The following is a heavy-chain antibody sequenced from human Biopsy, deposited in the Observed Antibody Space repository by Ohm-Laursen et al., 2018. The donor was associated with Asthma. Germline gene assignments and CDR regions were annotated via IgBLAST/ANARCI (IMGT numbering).Heavy chain of an antibody. CDR3: ARGPELDV. V-gene: IGHV4-34*01. CDR2: TNERGVT. Sequence: TLSLTCGVYPGSFSGFFWTWIRPSPGKGLEWIGETNERGVTNNNPSLKSRVIISIDTYWNRVSLKLTSVTAADTAVYYCARGPELDVWGQGTTVTVSS. J-gene: IGHJ6*02. CDR1: PGSFSGFF.